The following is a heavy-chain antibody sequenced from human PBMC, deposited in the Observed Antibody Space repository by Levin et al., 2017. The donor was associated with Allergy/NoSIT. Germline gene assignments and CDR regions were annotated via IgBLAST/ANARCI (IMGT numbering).Heavy chain of an antibody. CDR1: GGSFSGSE. CDR2: VDHSDYP. CDR3: AREENDYDSSGRFRVAAY. Sequence: SQTLSLTCVVYGGSFSGSEWGWIRQSPGRGLEWIGEVDHSDYPKYNPSLKSRVTMSVDTSKNQLSLKLASVTAADTAVYYCAREENDYDSSGRFRVAAYWGQGTWVTVSS. V-gene: IGHV4-34*01. J-gene: IGHJ4*02. D-gene: IGHD3-22*01.